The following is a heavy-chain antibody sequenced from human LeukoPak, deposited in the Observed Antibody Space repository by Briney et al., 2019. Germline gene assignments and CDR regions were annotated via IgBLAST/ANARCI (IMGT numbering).Heavy chain of an antibody. J-gene: IGHJ5*01. CDR1: DDSIGTFY. Sequence: SETLSLTCTVSDDSIGTFYWSWIRQPPGKGLEWMGYVSYSGSTKYNPSLKSRITISSDTSKSQLSLKVNSVSAADTAVYFCARLPGTGNYGWFDPWGQGTLVIVSS. CDR3: ARLPGTGNYGWFDP. V-gene: IGHV4-59*08. CDR2: VSYSGST. D-gene: IGHD3-10*01.